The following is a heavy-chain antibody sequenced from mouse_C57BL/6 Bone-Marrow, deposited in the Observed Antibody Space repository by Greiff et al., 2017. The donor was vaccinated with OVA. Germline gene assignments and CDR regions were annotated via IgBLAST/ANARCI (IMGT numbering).Heavy chain of an antibody. CDR2: INPNNGGT. D-gene: IGHD2-2*01. CDR3: ARWFLYYFDY. V-gene: IGHV1-26*01. J-gene: IGHJ2*01. Sequence: VQLQQSGPELVKPGASVKISCKASGYTFTDYYMNWVKQSHGKSLEWIGDINPNNGGTSYNQKFKGKATLTVDKSSSTAYMELRSLTSEDSAVYYCARWFLYYFDYWGQGTTLTVSS. CDR1: GYTFTDYY.